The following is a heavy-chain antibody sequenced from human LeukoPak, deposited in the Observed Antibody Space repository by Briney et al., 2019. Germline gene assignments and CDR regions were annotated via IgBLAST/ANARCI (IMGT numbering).Heavy chain of an antibody. CDR3: ARDKIVGATHFDY. CDR1: GFTFSSYP. D-gene: IGHD1-26*01. Sequence: GGSLRLSCAASGFTFSSYPLNWVRQAPGKGLEWVSYISSSGSTIYYADSVKGRFTISRDNVKNSLYLQMNSLRAEDTAVYYCARDKIVGATHFDYWGQGTLVTVSS. CDR2: ISSSGSTI. V-gene: IGHV3-48*04. J-gene: IGHJ4*02.